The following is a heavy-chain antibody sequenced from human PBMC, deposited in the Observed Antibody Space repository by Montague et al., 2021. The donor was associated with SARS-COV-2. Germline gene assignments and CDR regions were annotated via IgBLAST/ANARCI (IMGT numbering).Heavy chain of an antibody. D-gene: IGHD6-13*01. CDR1: GDSMNNYY. Sequence: SETLSLTCTVSGDSMNNYYWSWIRQPPGKGLEWVGYINYSGSTHYNLSLQSRVTLSRDTSKNQFSLRLTSVTAADTAMYFCARAPIYRSSRYAYFDYWGQGTLVTVSS. J-gene: IGHJ4*02. CDR3: ARAPIYRSSRYAYFDY. V-gene: IGHV4-59*01. CDR2: INYSGST.